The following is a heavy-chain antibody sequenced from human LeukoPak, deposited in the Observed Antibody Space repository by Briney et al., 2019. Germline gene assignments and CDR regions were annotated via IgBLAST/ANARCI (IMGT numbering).Heavy chain of an antibody. CDR2: IYNSVST. CDR3: ARKHDSGWYFDY. V-gene: IGHV4-4*07. J-gene: IGHJ4*02. D-gene: IGHD6-19*01. CDR1: GGAIRSYY. Sequence: SETLSLICSVSGGAIRSYYWSWIRQPAGKGLEWIGRIYNSVSTNYNPSLKSRVTMSADTSKNQFSLKLSSVTAADTAVYYCARKHDSGWYFDYWGQGTLVTVSS.